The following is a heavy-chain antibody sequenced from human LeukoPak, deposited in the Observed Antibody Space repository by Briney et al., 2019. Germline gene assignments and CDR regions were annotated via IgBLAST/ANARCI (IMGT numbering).Heavy chain of an antibody. CDR1: GFTFSSYA. CDR2: ISGSGGST. J-gene: IGHJ4*02. Sequence: GGSLRLSCAASGFTFSSYAMSWVRQVPGKGLEWVSTISGSGGSTYYADSVKGRFTISRDNSKNTLFLQMNSLRAEDTAVYYWAKDDSGGVICDYWGQGALVTVPS. D-gene: IGHD3-22*01. V-gene: IGHV3-23*01. CDR3: AKDDSGGVICDY.